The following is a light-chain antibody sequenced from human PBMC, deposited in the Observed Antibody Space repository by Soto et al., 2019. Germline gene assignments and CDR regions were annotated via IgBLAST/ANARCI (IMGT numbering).Light chain of an antibody. J-gene: IGKJ4*01. Sequence: EIVLTQSPATLSLSPGERATLSCRASQSISNNLAWYQQKRGQPPRLLIYDASNRATGIPARFSGRGSGTDFTLTISSLEPEDVAVYYCQQRSNWPPLTFGGGTKVEIK. CDR3: QQRSNWPPLT. CDR1: QSISNN. V-gene: IGKV3-11*01. CDR2: DAS.